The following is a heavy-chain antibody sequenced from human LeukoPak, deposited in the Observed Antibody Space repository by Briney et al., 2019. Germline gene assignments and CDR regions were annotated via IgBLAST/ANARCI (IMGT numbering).Heavy chain of an antibody. CDR1: GFTFSSYG. CDR2: IWYDGSNK. D-gene: IGHD2-8*01. V-gene: IGHV3-33*01. J-gene: IGHJ5*02. CDR3: ASNMNGLDP. Sequence: GGSLRLSCAASGFTFSSYGMHWVRQAPGKGLEWVAVIWYDGSNKYYADSVKGRFTISRDNSKNTLYLQMNSLRAEDTAVYYCASNMNGLDPWGQGTLVTVSS.